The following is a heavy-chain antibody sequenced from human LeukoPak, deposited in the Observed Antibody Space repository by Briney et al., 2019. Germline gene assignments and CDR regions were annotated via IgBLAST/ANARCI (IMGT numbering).Heavy chain of an antibody. CDR3: AKPAISSRGWYYDY. Sequence: GGSLRLSCAASGFTFSSYAMSWVRQAPGKWLEWVSAISGSGGSTYYADSVKGRFTISRDNSKNTLYLQMNSLRAEDTAVYYCAKPAISSRGWYYDYWGQGTLVTVSS. J-gene: IGHJ4*02. CDR1: GFTFSSYA. CDR2: ISGSGGST. V-gene: IGHV3-23*01. D-gene: IGHD6-19*01.